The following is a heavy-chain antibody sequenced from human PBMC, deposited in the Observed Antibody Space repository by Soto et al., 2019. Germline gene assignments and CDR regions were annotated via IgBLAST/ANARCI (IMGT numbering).Heavy chain of an antibody. V-gene: IGHV1-69*06. J-gene: IGHJ4*02. CDR2: IVPNIGTV. D-gene: IGHD6-19*01. CDR3: ARRNTAGFLRYFDN. Sequence: QVQLVQSGAEVMQHGSSVKVSCKPSGGTLTNFINYPINWVRQSPGQGLEWMGGIVPNIGTVNYAQKFQGRVTMTADKSTGTVYMELSSLRSDDSALYYCARRNTAGFLRYFDNWGQGTLVTVSA. CDR1: GGTLTNFINYP.